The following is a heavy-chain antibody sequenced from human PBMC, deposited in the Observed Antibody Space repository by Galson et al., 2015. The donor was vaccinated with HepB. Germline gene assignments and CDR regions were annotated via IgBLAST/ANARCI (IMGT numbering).Heavy chain of an antibody. V-gene: IGHV3-23*01. CDR1: GFTFSSYA. J-gene: IGHJ4*02. CDR3: AKSVILRYFDWVYPGAYFDY. D-gene: IGHD3-9*01. CDR2: ISGSGGST. Sequence: SLRLSCAASGFTFSSYAMSWVRQAPGKGLEWVSAISGSGGSTYYADSVKGRFTISRDNSKNTLYLQMNSLRAEDTAVYYCAKSVILRYFDWVYPGAYFDYWGQGTLVTVSS.